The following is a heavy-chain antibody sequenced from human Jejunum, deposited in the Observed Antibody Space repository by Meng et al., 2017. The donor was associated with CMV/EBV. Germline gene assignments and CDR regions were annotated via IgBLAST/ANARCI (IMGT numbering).Heavy chain of an antibody. J-gene: IGHJ6*02. V-gene: IGHV4-59*01. CDR3: ARRYPNYYYGMDV. Sequence: SGFTFSNSDMNWLRQAPGKGLEWIGYIYYSGSTRYNPSLKSRVTMSVDTSKNQFSLKLSSVTAADTAVYYCARRYPNYYYGMDVWGQGTTVTVSS. CDR1: GFTFSNSD. D-gene: IGHD3-9*01. CDR2: IYYSGST.